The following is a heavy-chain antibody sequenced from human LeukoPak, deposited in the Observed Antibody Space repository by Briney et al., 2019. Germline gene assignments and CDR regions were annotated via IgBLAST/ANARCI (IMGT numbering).Heavy chain of an antibody. CDR1: GFTFSSYA. CDR3: ARDRDVDTAMVTGSFDY. V-gene: IGHV3-30-3*01. J-gene: IGHJ4*02. Sequence: PGRSLRLSCAASGFTFSSYAMRWVRQAPGKGLEWVAVISYDGSNKYYADSVKGRFTISRDNSKNTLYLQMNSLRAEDTAVYYCARDRDVDTAMVTGSFDYWGQGTLVTVSS. CDR2: ISYDGSNK. D-gene: IGHD5-18*01.